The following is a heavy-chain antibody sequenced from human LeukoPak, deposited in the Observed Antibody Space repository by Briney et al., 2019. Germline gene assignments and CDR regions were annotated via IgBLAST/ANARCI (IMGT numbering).Heavy chain of an antibody. CDR3: ARDGIAVAGLDY. CDR2: MNPRSGNT. Sequence: ASVKISCETSGYTFDTYDINWVRQAPGEGLEWMGWMNPRSGNTVYAQKFQGRVTMTRGTSTSTVYMELSSLRSEDTAVYYCARDGIAVAGLDYWGQGTLVTVSS. CDR1: GYTFDTYD. D-gene: IGHD6-13*01. J-gene: IGHJ4*02. V-gene: IGHV1-8*02.